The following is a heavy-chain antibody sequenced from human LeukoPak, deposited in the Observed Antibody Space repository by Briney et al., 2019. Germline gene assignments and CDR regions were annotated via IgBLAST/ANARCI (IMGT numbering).Heavy chain of an antibody. CDR2: INHSGST. CDR3: ARDPYSSGWYGAFDI. Sequence: PSETLSLTCAVYGGSFSGYYWSWIRQPPGKGLEWIGEINHSGSTNYNPSLKSRVTISVDTSKNQFSLKLSSVTAADTAVYYCARDPYSSGWYGAFDIWGQGTMVTVSS. J-gene: IGHJ3*02. V-gene: IGHV4-34*01. CDR1: GGSFSGYY. D-gene: IGHD6-19*01.